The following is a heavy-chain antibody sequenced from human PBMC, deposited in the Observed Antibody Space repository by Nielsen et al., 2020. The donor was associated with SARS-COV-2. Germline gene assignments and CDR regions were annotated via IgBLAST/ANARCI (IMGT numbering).Heavy chain of an antibody. V-gene: IGHV3-48*04. CDR3: ARDKAITMVRGRHDAFDI. CDR2: ISSSSSTI. CDR1: GFTFSSYS. J-gene: IGHJ3*02. Sequence: GESLKISCAASGFTFSSYSMNWVRQAPGKGLEWVSYISSSSSTIYYADSVKGRFTISRDNAKNSLYLQMNSLRAEDTAVYYCARDKAITMVRGRHDAFDIWGQGTMVTVSS. D-gene: IGHD3-10*01.